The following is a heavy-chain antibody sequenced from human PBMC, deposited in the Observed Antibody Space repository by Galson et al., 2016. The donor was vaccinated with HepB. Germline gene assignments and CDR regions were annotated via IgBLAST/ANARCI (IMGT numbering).Heavy chain of an antibody. Sequence: SVKVSCKASEYTFTAYYLHWVRQAPGQGLEWMGWINPHSGATNYAKKFQGRVTMTRDTSISTASVELRSLRSDDTAIYYCAKDQCSGDDCFTTFDNWGQGTLVIVSS. J-gene: IGHJ4*02. CDR1: EYTFTAYY. D-gene: IGHD2-21*02. V-gene: IGHV1-2*02. CDR3: AKDQCSGDDCFTTFDN. CDR2: INPHSGAT.